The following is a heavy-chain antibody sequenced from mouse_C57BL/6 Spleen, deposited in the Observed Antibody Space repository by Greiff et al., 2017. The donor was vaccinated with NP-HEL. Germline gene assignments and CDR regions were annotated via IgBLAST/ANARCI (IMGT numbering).Heavy chain of an antibody. Sequence: VQLQQSGPELVKPGASVKISCKASGYAFSSSWMNWVKQRPGKGLEWIGRIYPGDGDTNYNGKFKGKATLTADKSSSTAYMQLSSLTSEDSAVYFCARPHSRILEYYFDYWGQGTTLTVSS. J-gene: IGHJ2*01. CDR2: IYPGDGDT. CDR1: GYAFSSSW. V-gene: IGHV1-82*01. CDR3: ARPHSRILEYYFDY.